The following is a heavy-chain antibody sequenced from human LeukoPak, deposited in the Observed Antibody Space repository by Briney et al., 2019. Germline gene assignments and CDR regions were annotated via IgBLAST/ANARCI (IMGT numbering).Heavy chain of an antibody. CDR1: GYSISSGYH. D-gene: IGHD3-9*01. CDR2: IYYSGST. J-gene: IGHJ6*03. Sequence: SETLSLTCTVSGYSISSGYHWGWIRQPPGEGLEWIGYIYYSGSTNYNPSLKRRGTISVDTSKNQFSLKLSSVTAADTAVYYCARGITTIRYVYYYYMDVWGKGTTVT. CDR3: ARGITTIRYVYYYYMDV. V-gene: IGHV4-61*01.